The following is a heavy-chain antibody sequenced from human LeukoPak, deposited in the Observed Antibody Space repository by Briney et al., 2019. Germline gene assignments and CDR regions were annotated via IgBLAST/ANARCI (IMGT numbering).Heavy chain of an antibody. CDR3: AKDDWSSGPLDY. Sequence: GGSLRLSCAASGFTFSSYAMSWVRQAPGKGLEWVSAISGSGGSTYYADFVKGRFTISRDNSKNTLYLQMNSLRAEDTAVYCCAKDDWSSGPLDYWGQGTLVTVSS. V-gene: IGHV3-23*01. D-gene: IGHD6-19*01. CDR1: GFTFSSYA. CDR2: ISGSGGST. J-gene: IGHJ4*02.